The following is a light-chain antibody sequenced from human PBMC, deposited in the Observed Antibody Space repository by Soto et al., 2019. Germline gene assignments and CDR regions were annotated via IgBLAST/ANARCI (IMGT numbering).Light chain of an antibody. Sequence: QSVLTQPPSASETPGQRVTISCSGSSSNIGTNTVNWYQQLPGTAPKLLIYSNDQRPSGVPDRISGSKSGTSASLAISGLQSEDEADYYCSAWDDSLRGRVFGGGTQLTVL. J-gene: IGLJ2*01. CDR2: SND. CDR1: SSNIGTNT. CDR3: SAWDDSLRGRV. V-gene: IGLV1-44*01.